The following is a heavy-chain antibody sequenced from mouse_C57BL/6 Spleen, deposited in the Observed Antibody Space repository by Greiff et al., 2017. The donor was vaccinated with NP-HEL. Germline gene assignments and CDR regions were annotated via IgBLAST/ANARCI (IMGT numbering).Heavy chain of an antibody. J-gene: IGHJ1*03. CDR2: ISYDGSN. D-gene: IGHD1-1*01. Sequence: DVQLVESGPGLVKPSQSLSLTCSVTGYSITSGYYWNWIRQFPGNKLEWMGYISYDGSNNYNPSLKNRISITRDTSKNQFFLKLNSVTTEDTATYYCARDLADYYGSSYWYFDVWGTGTTVTVSS. V-gene: IGHV3-6*01. CDR3: ARDLADYYGSSYWYFDV. CDR1: GYSITSGYY.